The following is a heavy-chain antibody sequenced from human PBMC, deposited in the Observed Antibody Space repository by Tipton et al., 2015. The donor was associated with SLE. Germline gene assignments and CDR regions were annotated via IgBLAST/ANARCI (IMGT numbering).Heavy chain of an antibody. CDR3: ARRRYGDFLLPDAFDI. CDR1: AYSISSGYY. Sequence: TLSLTCTVSAYSISSGYYWGWFRQPPGKGLEWIGSIYYSGSTYYNPSLKSRVTISVDTSKNQFSLKLSSVTAADTAVYYCARRRYGDFLLPDAFDIWGQGKMVTVSS. V-gene: IGHV4-38-2*02. CDR2: IYYSGST. D-gene: IGHD4-17*01. J-gene: IGHJ3*02.